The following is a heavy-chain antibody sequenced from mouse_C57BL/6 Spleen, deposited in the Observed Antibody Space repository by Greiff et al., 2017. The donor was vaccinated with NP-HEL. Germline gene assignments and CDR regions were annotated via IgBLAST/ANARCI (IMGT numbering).Heavy chain of an antibody. D-gene: IGHD2-4*01. V-gene: IGHV1-81*01. CDR2: IYPRSGNT. CDR1: GYTFTSYG. J-gene: IGHJ4*01. CDR3: ARVYYDYDEAMDY. Sequence: VKLVESGAELARPGASVKLSCKASGYTFTSYGISWVKQRTGQGLEWIGEIYPRSGNTYYNEKFKGKATLTADKSSSTAYMELRSLTSEDSAVYFCARVYYDYDEAMDYWGQGTSVTVSS.